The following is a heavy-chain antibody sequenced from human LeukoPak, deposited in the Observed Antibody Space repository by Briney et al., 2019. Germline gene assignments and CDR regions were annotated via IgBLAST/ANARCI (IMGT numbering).Heavy chain of an antibody. Sequence: GGSLRLSCAASGFSVSRNYMSWVRQAPGKGLEWVSVFYSGGSTYYADSVKGRFTISRDNSKNTLYLQMNSLRAEDTAVNYCARDSYYGSGSYYRYTFDYWGQGTLVTVSS. J-gene: IGHJ4*02. CDR1: GFSVSRNY. V-gene: IGHV3-53*01. CDR3: ARDSYYGSGSYYRYTFDY. D-gene: IGHD3-10*01. CDR2: FYSGGST.